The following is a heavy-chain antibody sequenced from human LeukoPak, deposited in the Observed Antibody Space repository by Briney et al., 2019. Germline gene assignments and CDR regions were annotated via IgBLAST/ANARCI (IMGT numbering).Heavy chain of an antibody. D-gene: IGHD1-1*01. V-gene: IGHV3-74*01. Sequence: GGSLRLSCAGSEFTFTSHWVYWVRQAPGRGLLWVSRTNPDGCNTAYADSVRGRFTISRDNAKYTLYLQMDSLRAEDTAMYYCVSTGFDIWGQGTMVTVSS. CDR1: EFTFTSHW. J-gene: IGHJ3*02. CDR3: VSTGFDI. CDR2: TNPDGCNT.